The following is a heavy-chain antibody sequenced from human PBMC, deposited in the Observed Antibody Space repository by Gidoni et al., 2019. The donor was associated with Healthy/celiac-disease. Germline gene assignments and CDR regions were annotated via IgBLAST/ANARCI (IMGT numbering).Heavy chain of an antibody. CDR2: ISGSGGST. D-gene: IGHD3-22*01. CDR1: GFTFSSYA. CDR3: AKDSPAPYYYDSSGYFSN. Sequence: EVQLLESGGGLVQPGGSLRLSCAASGFTFSSYAMSWVRQAPGKGLEWVSAISGSGGSTYYADSVKGRFTISRDNSKNTLYLQMNRLRAEDTAVYYCAKDSPAPYYYDSSGYFSNWGQGTLVTVSS. V-gene: IGHV3-23*01. J-gene: IGHJ4*02.